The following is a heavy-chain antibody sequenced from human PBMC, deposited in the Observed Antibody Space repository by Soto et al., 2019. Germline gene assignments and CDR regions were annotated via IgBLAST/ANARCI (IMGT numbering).Heavy chain of an antibody. J-gene: IGHJ5*02. CDR2: VASKPEGYTT. CDR3: NKYSGTLSAPAA. V-gene: IGHV3-73*01. D-gene: IGHD1-26*01. CDR1: GYTFSDTA. Sequence: GGSLRLSCAASGYTFSDTAIHWVRQAPGKGLEWVGRVASKPEGYTTTYGASVKGRFTISRDESQNTAYLQMNSLKTEDTAVYYCNKYSGTLSAPAALGPGTLVTVSS.